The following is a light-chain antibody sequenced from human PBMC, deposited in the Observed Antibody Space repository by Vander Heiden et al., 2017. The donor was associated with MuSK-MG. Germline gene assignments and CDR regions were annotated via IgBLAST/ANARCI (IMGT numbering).Light chain of an antibody. CDR3: CSYAGSYTLV. V-gene: IGLV2-11*02. CDR1: SSDVGGYNY. J-gene: IGLJ2*01. CDR2: DVS. Sequence: SALPQPPPVSGSPLHSVTLSCTGTSSDVGGYNYVSWYQQHPGKAPKLMIYDVSKRPSGVPDRFSGSKSGNTASLTISGRQAEDEADYYCCSYAGSYTLVFGGGTKLTVL.